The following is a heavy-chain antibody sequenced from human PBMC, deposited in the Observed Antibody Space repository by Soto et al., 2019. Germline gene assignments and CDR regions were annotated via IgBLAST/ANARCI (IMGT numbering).Heavy chain of an antibody. J-gene: IGHJ5*02. CDR3: AKVIVVGGTNWFDP. Sequence: GGSLRLSCAASGFTFSGYAMSWVRQAPGKGLEWVSAISGSGGSTYYADSVKGRFTISRDNSKNTLYLQMNSLRAEDTAVYYCAKVIVVGGTNWFDPWGQGTLVTVSS. D-gene: IGHD2-21*01. V-gene: IGHV3-23*01. CDR1: GFTFSGYA. CDR2: ISGSGGST.